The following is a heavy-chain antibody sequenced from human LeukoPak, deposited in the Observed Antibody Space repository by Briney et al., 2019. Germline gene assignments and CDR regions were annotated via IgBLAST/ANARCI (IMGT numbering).Heavy chain of an antibody. CDR2: ISSNGGST. J-gene: IGHJ4*02. CDR1: GFTFGSYM. Sequence: GGSLRLSCAASGFTFGSYMMTWVRQAPGRGLEWVSTISSNGGSTYYADSVKGRFTISRDNSKNTLYLQLSSLRAEDTAVYYCARYCSGASCYSGVDYWGQGTLVPVSS. CDR3: ARYCSGASCYSGVDY. V-gene: IGHV3-23*01. D-gene: IGHD2-15*01.